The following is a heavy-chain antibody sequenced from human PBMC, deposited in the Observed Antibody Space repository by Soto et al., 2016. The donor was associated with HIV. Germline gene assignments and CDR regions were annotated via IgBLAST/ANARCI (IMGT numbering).Heavy chain of an antibody. J-gene: IGHJ4*02. D-gene: IGHD3-22*01. CDR2: INPNGGGT. V-gene: IGHV1-2*02. Sequence: QVQLVQSGAEVKKPGASVKISCKASGYTFSGYYIYWVRQAPGQGLEWMGWINPNGGGTNYAQKLQGRVTMTRDTSISTAYMELSRLRSDDTAVYYCARGITMIGGYFDYWGQGTLVTVSS. CDR1: GYTFSGYY. CDR3: ARGITMIGGYFDY.